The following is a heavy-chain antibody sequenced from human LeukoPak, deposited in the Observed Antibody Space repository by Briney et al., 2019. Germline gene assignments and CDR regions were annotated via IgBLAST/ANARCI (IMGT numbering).Heavy chain of an antibody. CDR1: GGSFSGYY. D-gene: IGHD1-14*01. CDR2: INHSGST. Sequence: SETLSLTCAVYGGSFSGYYWSWIRQPPGKGLEWIGEINHSGSTNYNPSLKSRVTISVDTSKNQFSLKLSSVTAADTAVYYCASTDRIKDAFDIWGQGTMVTVSS. CDR3: ASTDRIKDAFDI. V-gene: IGHV4-34*01. J-gene: IGHJ3*02.